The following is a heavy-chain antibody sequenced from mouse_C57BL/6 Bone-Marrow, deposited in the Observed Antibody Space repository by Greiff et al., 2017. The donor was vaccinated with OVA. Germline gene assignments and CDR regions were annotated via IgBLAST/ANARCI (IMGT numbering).Heavy chain of an antibody. V-gene: IGHV1-59*01. Sequence: VQLQQPGAELVRPGPSVKLSCKASGYTFTSYWMHWVKQRPGQGLEWIGVIDPSDSYTNYNQKFKGKATLTVDTSSSTAYMQLSSLTSEDSAVYYCQLGQNYWGQGTTLTVSS. CDR1: GYTFTSYW. J-gene: IGHJ2*01. CDR3: QLGQNY. D-gene: IGHD4-1*02. CDR2: IDPSDSYT.